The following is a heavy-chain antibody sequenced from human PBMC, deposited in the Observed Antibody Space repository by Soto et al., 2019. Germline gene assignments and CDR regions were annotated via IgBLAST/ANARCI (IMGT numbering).Heavy chain of an antibody. CDR3: GLDSSYYMDV. V-gene: IGHV3-72*01. CDR1: GFSFSYHY. Sequence: EVQLVESGGGLVQPGGSLRLSCAASGFSFSYHYMYWVRQAPGWGVEWVGRSRNKANSYSTEYAASVAGRFNIPRDDSRNSLHLQMSFLKTEDTAVYYCGLDSSYYMDVWGKGTTVTVSS. J-gene: IGHJ6*03. CDR2: SRNKANSYST.